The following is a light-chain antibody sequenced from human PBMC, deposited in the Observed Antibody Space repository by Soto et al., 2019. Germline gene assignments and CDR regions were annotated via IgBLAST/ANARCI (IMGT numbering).Light chain of an antibody. Sequence: EIVMTQSPATLSVSPGERATLSCRASQSVSSNLAWYQQKPGQAPRLLIYGASTRATGIPAGFSGSGSGTEFTLTISSLQSEDFAVYYCQQYNNWPQWTFGQGTEVDIK. V-gene: IGKV3-15*01. CDR2: GAS. CDR1: QSVSSN. CDR3: QQYNNWPQWT. J-gene: IGKJ1*01.